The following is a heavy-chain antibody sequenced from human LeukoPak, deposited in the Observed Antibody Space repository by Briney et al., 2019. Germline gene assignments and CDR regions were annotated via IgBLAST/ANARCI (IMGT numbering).Heavy chain of an antibody. V-gene: IGHV4-38-2*01. CDR1: GYSISSGYY. J-gene: IGHJ4*02. CDR2: IYHSGST. D-gene: IGHD6-13*01. Sequence: NPSETLSLTCAVSGYSISSGYYWGWIRPPPGKGLEWIGSIYHSGSTYYNPSLKSRVTISVDTSKNQFSLKLSSVTAADTAVYYCARCERAAQPPFDYWGQGTLVTVSS. CDR3: ARCERAAQPPFDY.